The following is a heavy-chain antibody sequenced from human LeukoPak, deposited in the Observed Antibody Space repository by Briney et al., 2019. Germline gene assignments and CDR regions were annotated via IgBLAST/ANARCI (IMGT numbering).Heavy chain of an antibody. CDR2: IYSGGGT. D-gene: IGHD2-21*01. CDR1: GFTVSTNY. Sequence: GGSLRLSCAASGFTVSTNYLSWVRQAPGKGLEWVSVIYSGGGTYYADSVEGRFTISRDNPNNTLYLQMNSLRAEDTAVYYCVAEGVRYYFDYWGQGTLVTVSS. J-gene: IGHJ4*02. CDR3: VAEGVRYYFDY. V-gene: IGHV3-53*01.